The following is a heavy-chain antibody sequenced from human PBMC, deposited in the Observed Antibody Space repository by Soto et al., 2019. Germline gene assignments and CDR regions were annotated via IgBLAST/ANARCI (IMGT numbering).Heavy chain of an antibody. CDR3: ARVGFDRYGDTRGYYFDY. CDR2: IIPILGIA. D-gene: IGHD4-17*01. V-gene: IGHV1-69*02. Sequence: QVQLVQSGAEVKKPGSSVKVSCKASGGTFSSYTISWVRQAPGQGLEWMGRIIPILGIANYAQKFQGRVTITADKSTSTAYMELSSLRSEDTAVYYCARVGFDRYGDTRGYYFDYWGQGTLVTVSS. CDR1: GGTFSSYT. J-gene: IGHJ4*02.